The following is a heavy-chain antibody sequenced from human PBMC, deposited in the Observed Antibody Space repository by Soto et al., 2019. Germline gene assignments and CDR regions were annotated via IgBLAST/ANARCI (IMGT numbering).Heavy chain of an antibody. D-gene: IGHD2-21*02. V-gene: IGHV1-69*01. Sequence: QVQLVQSGAEVKKPGSSVKVSCKASGGTFSSYAISWVRQAPGQGLEWMGGIIPIFGTANYAQKFQGRVTITADESTNTAYMELSSLRSEDTAVYYCARVRDCGGDCYSYYGMDVWGQGTTVTVSS. CDR3: ARVRDCGGDCYSYYGMDV. J-gene: IGHJ6*02. CDR2: IIPIFGTA. CDR1: GGTFSSYA.